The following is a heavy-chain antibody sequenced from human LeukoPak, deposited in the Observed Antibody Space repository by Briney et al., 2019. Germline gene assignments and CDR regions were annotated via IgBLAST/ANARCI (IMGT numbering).Heavy chain of an antibody. Sequence: ASVTVSCRASGYIFTNYYIHWVRQAPGQGLEWVGIINPRGGSTSYAQNLQGRVTLTADTSASTVYMELTSLTSDDTAVYYCARVDTGLRPLDSWGQGTLVTVSS. CDR2: INPRGGST. V-gene: IGHV1-46*01. J-gene: IGHJ4*02. CDR3: ARVDTGLRPLDS. CDR1: GYIFTNYY. D-gene: IGHD4-17*01.